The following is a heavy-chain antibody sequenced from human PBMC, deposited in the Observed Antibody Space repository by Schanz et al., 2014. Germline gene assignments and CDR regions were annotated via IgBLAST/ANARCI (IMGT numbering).Heavy chain of an antibody. CDR1: GYTFTTYY. D-gene: IGHD3-10*01. J-gene: IGHJ4*02. CDR3: VRAPHCGSGRPLDS. Sequence: QVQLVQSGAEAKKPGASVKVYCKASGYTFTTYYLHWVRQAPGQGREWRGIINPTGGSTTYAEKFLGRGAMTSDTSTSTVYMELSRLRSEVMAVYSCVRAPHCGSGRPLDSWGQGTLVTVSS. CDR2: INPTGGST. V-gene: IGHV1-46*03.